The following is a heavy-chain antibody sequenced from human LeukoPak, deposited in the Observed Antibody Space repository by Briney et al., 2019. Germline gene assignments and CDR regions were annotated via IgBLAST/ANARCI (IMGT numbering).Heavy chain of an antibody. J-gene: IGHJ4*02. CDR1: GFIFSTYA. CDR3: AKGYPTSLDY. D-gene: IGHD1-26*01. Sequence: GGSLRLSCAASGFIFSTYAMSWVRQAPAKGLEWVSGISGSGDSTYYADSVKGRFTISRDNSKNTLYLQMNGLRAEDTAVYYCAKGYPTSLDYWGQGTLVTVSS. V-gene: IGHV3-23*01. CDR2: ISGSGDST.